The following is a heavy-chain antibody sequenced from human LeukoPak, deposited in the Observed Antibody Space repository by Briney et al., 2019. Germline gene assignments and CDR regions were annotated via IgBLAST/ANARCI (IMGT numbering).Heavy chain of an antibody. D-gene: IGHD3-22*01. CDR2: ISYDGSNK. V-gene: IGHV3-30*04. J-gene: IGHJ4*02. CDR3: ARDQYYYDSSGYRFDY. CDR1: GFTFSSYA. Sequence: PGRSLRLSCAASGFTFSSYAMHWVRQAPGKGLEWVAVISYDGSNKYYADSVKGRFTISRDNSKNTLYLQMNSLRAEDTAVYYCARDQYYYDSSGYRFDYWGQGTLVTVSS.